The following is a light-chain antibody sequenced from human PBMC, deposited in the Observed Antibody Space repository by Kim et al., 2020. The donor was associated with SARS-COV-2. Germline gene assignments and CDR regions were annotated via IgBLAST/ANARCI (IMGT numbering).Light chain of an antibody. J-gene: IGKJ2*01. CDR2: AAS. Sequence: STGDRFTITCRASQGISSYLAWYQQKPGKAPKLLIYAASTLQSGVPSRFSGSGSGTDFTLTISCLQSEDFATYYCQQYYSYPPMYTFGQGTKLEI. CDR1: QGISSY. CDR3: QQYYSYPPMYT. V-gene: IGKV1-8*01.